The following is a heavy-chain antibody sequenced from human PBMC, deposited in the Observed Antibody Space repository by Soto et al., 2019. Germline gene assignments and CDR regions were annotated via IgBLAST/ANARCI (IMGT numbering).Heavy chain of an antibody. D-gene: IGHD5-18*01. CDR3: ARDSETNGYSYDYFDY. CDR1: GFTFRTYA. V-gene: IGHV3-30*04. CDR2: ISYDGSNT. J-gene: IGHJ4*02. Sequence: QVQLVESGGGVVQPGRSLKLSCAASGFTFRTYAMHWVRQAPGKGLEWVAVISYDGSNTYYADSVKGRFTISRDNSKNTLYLQMNSLRTEDSAVYYCARDSETNGYSYDYFDYLGQGTLVTVSS.